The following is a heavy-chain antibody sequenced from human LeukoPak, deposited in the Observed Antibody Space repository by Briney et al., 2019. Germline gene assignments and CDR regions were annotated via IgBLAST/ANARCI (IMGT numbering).Heavy chain of an antibody. CDR2: IKQDGSEK. J-gene: IGHJ2*01. CDR3: AREGIVVVTDPYWYFDL. Sequence: GGSLRLSCAASGFTFSSYWMSWVRQAPGKGLDWVANIKQDGSEKFYVDSVKGRFTISRDNAKNSLYLQMNSLRAEDTAVYYCAREGIVVVTDPYWYFDLWGRGTLVTVSS. D-gene: IGHD2-21*02. CDR1: GFTFSSYW. V-gene: IGHV3-7*05.